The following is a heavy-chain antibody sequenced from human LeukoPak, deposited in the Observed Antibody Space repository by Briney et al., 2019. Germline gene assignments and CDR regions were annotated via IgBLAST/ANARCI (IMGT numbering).Heavy chain of an antibody. CDR2: IYYSGST. D-gene: IGHD3-3*01. Sequence: PSETLSLTCTVSGGSISSYYWSWIRQPPGKGLEWIGYIYYSGSTNYNPSLKSRVTISVDTSKNQFSLKLSSVTAADTAVYYCARGGAYYDFWSGPLLAYWFDPWGQGTLVTVSS. CDR1: GGSISSYY. CDR3: ARGGAYYDFWSGPLLAYWFDP. J-gene: IGHJ5*02. V-gene: IGHV4-59*01.